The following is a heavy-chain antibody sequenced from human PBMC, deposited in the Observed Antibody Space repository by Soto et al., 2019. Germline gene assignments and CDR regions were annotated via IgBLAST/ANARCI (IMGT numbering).Heavy chain of an antibody. D-gene: IGHD1-26*01. CDR2: MYYTGGT. Sequence: SETLSLTCTVSGGSFSSDGSYWSCIRQHPGNDLEWMAYMYYTGGTYTDPSLTSRVTISAATSKNQFSLKLKSVTAADTAVCFRARALVGSTVDGFGIWGQGTLVP. V-gene: IGHV4-31*03. CDR1: GGSFSSDGSY. J-gene: IGHJ1*01. CDR3: ARALVGSTVDGFGI.